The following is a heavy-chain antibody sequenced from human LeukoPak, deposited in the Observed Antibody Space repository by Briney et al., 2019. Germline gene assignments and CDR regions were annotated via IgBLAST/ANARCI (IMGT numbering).Heavy chain of an antibody. V-gene: IGHV4-59*01. CDR1: GGSISSYY. CDR2: IYYSGST. Sequence: SETLSLTCTVSGGSISSYYWSWIRQPPGKGLEWIGYIYYSGSTNYNPSLKSRVTISVDTSENQFSLKLSSVTAADTAVYYCARAPYAYDFWSGYYFEWFDPWGQGTLVTVSS. J-gene: IGHJ5*02. D-gene: IGHD3-3*01. CDR3: ARAPYAYDFWSGYYFEWFDP.